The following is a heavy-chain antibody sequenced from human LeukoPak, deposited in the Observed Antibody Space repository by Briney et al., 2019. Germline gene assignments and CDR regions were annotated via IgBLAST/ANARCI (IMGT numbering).Heavy chain of an antibody. Sequence: ASVKVSCKTSGYTFTTCAVHWVRQAPGQSLEWMGWIHTGNGFTRYSQKFQGRVTITRDTSASTAYMELSSLGSEDTAVYYCARSEYDLQGSSARWPDYWGQGALVTVSS. V-gene: IGHV1-3*04. CDR2: IHTGNGFT. D-gene: IGHD2/OR15-2a*01. CDR1: GYTFTTCA. J-gene: IGHJ4*02. CDR3: ARSEYDLQGSSARWPDY.